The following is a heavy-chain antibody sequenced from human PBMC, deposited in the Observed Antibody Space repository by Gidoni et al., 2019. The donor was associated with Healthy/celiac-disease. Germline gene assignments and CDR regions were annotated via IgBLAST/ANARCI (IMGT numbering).Heavy chain of an antibody. D-gene: IGHD5-18*01. V-gene: IGHV3-21*01. CDR1: GFTFSSYS. Sequence: EVQLVESGGGLVKPGGSLRLSCAASGFTFSSYSMNWVRQAQGKGLEWVSSISSSSSYIYYADSVKGRFTISRDNAKNSLYLQMNSLRAEDTAVYYCARDLSGYSYGYVYYWGQGTLVTVSS. CDR3: ARDLSGYSYGYVYY. J-gene: IGHJ4*02. CDR2: ISSSSSYI.